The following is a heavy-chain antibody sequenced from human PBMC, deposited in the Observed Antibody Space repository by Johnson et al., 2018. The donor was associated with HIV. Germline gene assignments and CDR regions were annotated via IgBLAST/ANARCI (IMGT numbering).Heavy chain of an antibody. CDR3: ARAGAVGFDAFDI. J-gene: IGHJ3*02. CDR2: ISYDGSNK. D-gene: IGHD6-19*01. V-gene: IGHV3-30-3*01. CDR1: GFTSSSYA. Sequence: QVQLVEYGGGVARPGGSPRLSRAASGFTSSSYAMHWVRQAPGKGLEWVAVISYDGSNKYYAESVKRLLTISRDNSKNTLYLQMNGLRAEDTAVYYCARAGAVGFDAFDIWGQGTMVTVSS.